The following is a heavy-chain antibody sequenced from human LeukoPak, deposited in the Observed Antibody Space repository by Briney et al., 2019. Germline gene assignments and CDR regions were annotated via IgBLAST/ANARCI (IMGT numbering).Heavy chain of an antibody. V-gene: IGHV3-23*01. Sequence: GGSLRLSCAASGFTFSIYAMSWVRQAPGKGLEWVSAISGSGGSTYYADSVKGRFTISRDNSKNTLYLQMNSLRAEDTAVYYCAKGYCSSTSCYPNYWGQGTLVTVSS. CDR1: GFTFSIYA. J-gene: IGHJ4*02. CDR2: ISGSGGST. CDR3: AKGYCSSTSCYPNY. D-gene: IGHD2-2*01.